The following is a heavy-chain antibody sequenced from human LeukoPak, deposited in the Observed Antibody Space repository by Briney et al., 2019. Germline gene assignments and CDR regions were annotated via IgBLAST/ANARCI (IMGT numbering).Heavy chain of an antibody. V-gene: IGHV3-48*04. CDR2: ISSNSSII. D-gene: IGHD2-15*01. J-gene: IGHJ4*02. CDR1: GFIFSSYT. CDR3: ARGKGVVGDYFDF. Sequence: RPSCATSGFIFSSYTMNWVRQAPGKGLEWVSHISSNSSIIYYADSVKGRFTISRDNAGNSLYLQMNSLRAEDTALYYCARGKGVVGDYFDFWGQGTLVTVSS.